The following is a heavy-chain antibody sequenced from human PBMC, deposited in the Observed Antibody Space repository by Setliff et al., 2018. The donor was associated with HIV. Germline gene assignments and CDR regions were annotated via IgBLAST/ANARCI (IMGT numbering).Heavy chain of an antibody. J-gene: IGHJ6*03. D-gene: IGHD3-16*01. CDR2: SIPILGIG. V-gene: IGHV1-69*02. CDR3: ARCGAGEWHLYMDV. CDR1: GGTFSSYT. Sequence: SVKVSCKASGGTFSSYTINWVRQAPGQGLEWMGRSIPILGIGNDEQAQKFKGRVTFTAGKSTSTVYMELSSLRSEDTAVYYCARCGAGEWHLYMDVWGKGTAVTVSS.